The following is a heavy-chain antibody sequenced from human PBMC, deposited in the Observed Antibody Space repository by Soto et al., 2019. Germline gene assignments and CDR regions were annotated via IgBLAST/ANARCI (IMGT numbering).Heavy chain of an antibody. CDR1: GFTFSSYS. J-gene: IGHJ1*01. CDR3: ARDDRAGYFQH. CDR2: ISSSSSTI. V-gene: IGHV3-48*02. Sequence: EVQLVESGGGLVQPGGSLRLSCAASGFTFSSYSMNWVRQAPGKGLEWVSYISSSSSTIYYADSVKGRFTISTDKAKNSLYLQMTSMRDEDTAVYYCARDDRAGYFQHWGQGTLVTVSS.